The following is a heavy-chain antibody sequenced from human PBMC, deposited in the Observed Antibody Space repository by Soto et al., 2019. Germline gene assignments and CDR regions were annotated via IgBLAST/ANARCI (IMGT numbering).Heavy chain of an antibody. CDR3: ARERYYYGSGDY. CDR2: IYSGGST. V-gene: IGHV3-66*01. J-gene: IGHJ4*02. D-gene: IGHD3-10*01. CDR1: GFTVSSNY. Sequence: GGSLRLSCAASGFTVSSNYMSWVRQAPGKGLEWVSVIYSGGSTYYADSVKGRFTISRDNSKNTLYLQMNSLRREDTSVYYCARERYYYGSGDYWGQGTLVTVSS.